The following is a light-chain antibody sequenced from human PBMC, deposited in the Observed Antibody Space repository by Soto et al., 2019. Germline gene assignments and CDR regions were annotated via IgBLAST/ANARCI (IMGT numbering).Light chain of an antibody. J-gene: IGKJ1*01. CDR1: QSVTSTY. V-gene: IGKV3-20*01. CDR3: QQYGRSPM. Sequence: EIVLTQSPGTLSLSPGERATLSCRASQSVTSTYLAWYQQRPGQTPRLLFYATSSRAIGVPDRVTGSGSGKDLNLPIHRLEPEGFAVYYCQQYGRSPMFRPGTKVEI. CDR2: ATS.